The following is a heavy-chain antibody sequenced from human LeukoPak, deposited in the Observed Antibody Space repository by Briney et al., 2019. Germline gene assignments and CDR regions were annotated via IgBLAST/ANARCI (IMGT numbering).Heavy chain of an antibody. CDR1: EFTFSSYW. Sequence: GGSLRLSCAASEFTFSSYWMSWVRQAPGKGLEWVANIKLDGSEKYYVDSAKGRFTISRDNAKNSLYLQMNSLRAEDTAVYYCARDSGSEMATISLRWYFDLWGRGTLVTVSS. CDR3: ARDSGSEMATISLRWYFDL. V-gene: IGHV3-7*01. D-gene: IGHD5-24*01. CDR2: IKLDGSEK. J-gene: IGHJ2*01.